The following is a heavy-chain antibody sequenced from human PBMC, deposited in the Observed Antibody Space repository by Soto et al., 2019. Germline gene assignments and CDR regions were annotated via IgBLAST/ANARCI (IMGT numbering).Heavy chain of an antibody. CDR2: ISSSSSYI. J-gene: IGHJ6*01. D-gene: IGHD1-26*01. CDR1: GFTFSSYS. V-gene: IGHV3-21*01. CDR3: ARDSGWPIVGATLGYWYYYYGMEG. Sequence: PVGSLRLSCAASGFTFSSYSMNCVRHAPGKGLEWVSSISSSSSYIYYADSVKGRFTISRDNAKNSLYLQMNSLRAEDTAVYYCARDSGWPIVGATLGYWYYYYGMEGWGQGTTVKVS.